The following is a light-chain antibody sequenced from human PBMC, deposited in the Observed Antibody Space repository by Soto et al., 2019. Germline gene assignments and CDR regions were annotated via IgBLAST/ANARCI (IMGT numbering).Light chain of an antibody. Sequence: DIQMTQSPSTLSASVGDRVTFTCRASQSIDTWLAWYQQKPGKAPNPLVYKASTLESGVPSRFSGSGFGTEFTLTISSLQPDDFATYYCQQYNSFPYTFGQGTRLEIK. CDR3: QQYNSFPYT. J-gene: IGKJ2*01. V-gene: IGKV1-5*03. CDR2: KAS. CDR1: QSIDTW.